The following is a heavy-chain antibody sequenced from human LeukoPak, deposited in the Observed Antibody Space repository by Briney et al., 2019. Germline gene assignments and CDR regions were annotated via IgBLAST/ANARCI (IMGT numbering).Heavy chain of an antibody. D-gene: IGHD6-13*01. CDR2: ISGSGGST. CDR3: AKGGRYGSSWIDY. CDR1: GFTFSSYE. Sequence: PGGSLRLSCAASGFTFSSYEMNGVRQAPGKGLEGVSAISGSGGSTYYADSVKGRFTISRDNSQNTLYLQMNSLRAEDTAVYYCAKGGRYGSSWIDYWGQGTLVTVSS. J-gene: IGHJ4*02. V-gene: IGHV3-23*01.